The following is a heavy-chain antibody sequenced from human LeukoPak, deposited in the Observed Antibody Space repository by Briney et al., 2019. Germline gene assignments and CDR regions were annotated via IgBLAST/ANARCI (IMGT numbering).Heavy chain of an antibody. V-gene: IGHV3-30*02. D-gene: IGHD3-22*01. CDR3: AKGEDYYDSSGYYREEIDY. CDR1: GFTFSSYG. CDR2: IRYDGSNK. Sequence: GGSLRLSCAASGFTFSSYGMHWVRQAPGKGLEWVAFIRYDGSNKYYADSVKGRFTISRDNSKNTLYLQMNSLRAEDTAVYYCAKGEDYYDSSGYYREEIDYWGQGTLVTVSS. J-gene: IGHJ4*02.